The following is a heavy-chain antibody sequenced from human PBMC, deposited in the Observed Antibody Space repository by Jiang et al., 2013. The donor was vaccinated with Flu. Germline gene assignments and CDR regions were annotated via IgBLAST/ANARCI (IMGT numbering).Heavy chain of an antibody. Sequence: GAEVKKPGESLKISCKGSGYSFTNYWIAWVRQMPGKGLEWMGIIYPGDSDTRYSPSFQGQVTISADKSISTAYLQWSSLKASDTAMYYCARLPGLRYCSSTSCYDQGKYYYYGMDVWGQGTTVTVSS. CDR3: ARLPGLRYCSSTSCYDQGKYYYYGMDV. D-gene: IGHD2-2*01. CDR2: IYPGDSDT. CDR1: GYSFTNYW. J-gene: IGHJ6*02. V-gene: IGHV5-51*03.